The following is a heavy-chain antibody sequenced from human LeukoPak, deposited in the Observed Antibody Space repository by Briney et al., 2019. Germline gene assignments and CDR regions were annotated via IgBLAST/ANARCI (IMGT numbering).Heavy chain of an antibody. CDR3: ASLDYYCYGMDV. V-gene: IGHV4-59*08. CDR2: IYYSGST. CDR1: GGSISSYY. Sequence: SETLSLTCTVSGGSISSYYWSWVRQPPGKGLEWIGYIYYSGSTNYNPSLKSRVTISVDTSKNQFSLKLSFVTAADTAVYYCASLDYYCYGMDVWGQGTTVTVSS. J-gene: IGHJ6*02.